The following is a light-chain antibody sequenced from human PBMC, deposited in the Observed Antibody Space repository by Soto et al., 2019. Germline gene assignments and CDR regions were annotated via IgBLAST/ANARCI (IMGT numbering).Light chain of an antibody. V-gene: IGLV1-44*01. CDR2: NNN. CDR3: AAWDDDLNGLV. J-gene: IGLJ3*02. CDR1: TSNIGSNI. Sequence: QCVLTQPPSASGTPGQRITISCSGRTSNIGSNIVSWYHHLPGAAPKLLIYNNNQRPSGVPDRFFASKSGTSASLAISGLQPEDESHYYCAAWDDDLNGLVFGGGTKVTVL.